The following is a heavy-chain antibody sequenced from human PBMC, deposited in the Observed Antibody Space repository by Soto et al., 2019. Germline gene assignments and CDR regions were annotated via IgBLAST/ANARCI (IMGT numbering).Heavy chain of an antibody. D-gene: IGHD3-22*01. V-gene: IGHV3-9*03. J-gene: IGHJ1*01. CDR1: GFTFDDYA. CDR2: LTWNGEVL. Sequence: EVQLAESGGALVQPGRSLRLSCVASGFTFDDYAIHWVRQTTGKGLEWVSGLTWNGEVLGYADSVKGRFTNCRDNAKNSLYLEMNSLRPEDMALYYCVKDLESIGYRTHLNSWGQGTLVTVSS. CDR3: VKDLESIGYRTHLNS.